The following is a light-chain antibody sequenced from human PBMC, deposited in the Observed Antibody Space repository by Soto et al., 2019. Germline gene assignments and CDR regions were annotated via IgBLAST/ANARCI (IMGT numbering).Light chain of an antibody. CDR3: QVWDSSSDHPNYV. J-gene: IGLJ1*01. CDR1: NIGSKS. V-gene: IGLV3-21*04. CDR2: YDS. Sequence: SYELTQPPSVSVAPGKTARITCGGNNIGSKSVHWYQQKPGQAPVLVIYYDSDRPSGIPERVSGSNSGNTATLTISRVEAGDEADYYCQVWDSSSDHPNYVFGTGTKLTVL.